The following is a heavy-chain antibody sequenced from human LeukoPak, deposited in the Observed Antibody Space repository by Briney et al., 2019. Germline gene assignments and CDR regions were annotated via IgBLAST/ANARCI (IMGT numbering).Heavy chain of an antibody. CDR1: GFTFSSYW. J-gene: IGHJ5*02. V-gene: IGHV3-7*01. CDR2: IKQDGSEK. Sequence: GGSLRLPCAASGFTFSSYWMSWVRQAPGKGLEWVANIKQDGSEKYYVDSVKGRFTISRDNAKNSLYLQMNSLRAEDTAVYYCARDLRLFSVGLKNWFDPWGQGTLVTVSS. D-gene: IGHD2-21*01. CDR3: ARDLRLFSVGLKNWFDP.